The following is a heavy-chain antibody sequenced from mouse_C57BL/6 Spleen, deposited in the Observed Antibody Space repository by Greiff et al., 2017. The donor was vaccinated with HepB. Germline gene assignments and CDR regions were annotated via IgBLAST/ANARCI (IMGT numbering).Heavy chain of an antibody. D-gene: IGHD2-3*01. CDR3: ARLEVYDGYYPYYFDY. V-gene: IGHV1-80*01. J-gene: IGHJ2*01. CDR1: GYAFSSYW. CDR2: IYPGDGDT. Sequence: VQLQQSGAELVKPGASVKISCKASGYAFSSYWMNWVKQRPGKGLEWIGQIYPGDGDTNYNGKFKGKATLTADKSSSTAYMQLSSLTSEDSAVYFCARLEVYDGYYPYYFDYWGQGTTLTVSS.